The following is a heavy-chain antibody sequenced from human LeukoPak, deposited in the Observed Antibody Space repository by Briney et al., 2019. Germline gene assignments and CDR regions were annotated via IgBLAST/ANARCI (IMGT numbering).Heavy chain of an antibody. CDR2: ISSSSSTI. CDR3: ARDLLYYYGPSDV. D-gene: IGHD3-10*01. V-gene: IGHV3-48*01. J-gene: IGHJ6*02. CDR1: GFTFSSYS. Sequence: GRSLRLSCAASGFTFSSYSMNWVRQAPGKGLEWVSYISSSSSTIYYADSVKGRFTISRDNAKNSLYLQMNSLRAEDTAVYYCARDLLYYYGPSDVWGQGTTVTVSS.